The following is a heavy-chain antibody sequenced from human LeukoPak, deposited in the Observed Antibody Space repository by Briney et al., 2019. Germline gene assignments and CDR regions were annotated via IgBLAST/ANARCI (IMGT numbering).Heavy chain of an antibody. D-gene: IGHD1-26*01. CDR1: GYTFTGYY. V-gene: IGHV1-2*02. CDR2: INPNSGGT. CDR3: ARVRRTSSVGAKEPYFDY. Sequence: ASVKVSCKASGYTFTGYYIHWVRQAPGQGLEWMGWINPNSGGTNYAQKFQGRVTMTRDTSISTAYMELSRLRSDDTAVYYCARVRRTSSVGAKEPYFDYWGQGTLVTVSS. J-gene: IGHJ4*02.